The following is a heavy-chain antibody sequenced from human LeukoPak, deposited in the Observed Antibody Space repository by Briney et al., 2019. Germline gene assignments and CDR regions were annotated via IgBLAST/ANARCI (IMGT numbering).Heavy chain of an antibody. CDR1: GGSIRSSSYY. Sequence: NASETLSLTCTVSGGSIRSSSYYWGWIRQPPGKGLEWIGSIYYSGSTYYNPSLKSRVTISVDTSKNQFSLKLSSVTAADTAVYYCANLRTYYYGMDVWGQGTTVTVSS. J-gene: IGHJ6*02. V-gene: IGHV4-39*01. CDR3: ANLRTYYYGMDV. CDR2: IYYSGST.